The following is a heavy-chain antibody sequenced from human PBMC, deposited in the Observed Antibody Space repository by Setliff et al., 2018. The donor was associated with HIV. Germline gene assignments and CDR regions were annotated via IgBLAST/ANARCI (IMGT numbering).Heavy chain of an antibody. J-gene: IGHJ4*02. CDR2: IYHSGST. CDR1: GGSFSGYW. D-gene: IGHD1-26*01. Sequence: PLETLSLTCAVYGGSFSGYWWTWVRQPPGKGLEWIGEIYHSGSTKYNPSLKSRVTISVDKSRNQFSLNLRSVTAADTAVYYCAREAVLFGGSYRFDYWGQGTLVTVSS. V-gene: IGHV4-34*01. CDR3: AREAVLFGGSYRFDY.